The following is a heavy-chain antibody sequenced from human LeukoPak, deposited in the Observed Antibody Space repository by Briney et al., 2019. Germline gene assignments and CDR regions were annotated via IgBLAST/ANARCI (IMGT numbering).Heavy chain of an antibody. D-gene: IGHD2-2*01. CDR1: GGSISSGGYS. Sequence: SETLSLTCAASGGSISSGGYSWSWIRQPPGKGLEWIGYIYHSGSTYYNPSLKSRVTISVDRSKNQFSLKLSSVTAADTAVYYCARGVVPAASFDPWGQGTLVTVSS. CDR3: ARGVVPAASFDP. CDR2: IYHSGST. V-gene: IGHV4-30-2*01. J-gene: IGHJ5*02.